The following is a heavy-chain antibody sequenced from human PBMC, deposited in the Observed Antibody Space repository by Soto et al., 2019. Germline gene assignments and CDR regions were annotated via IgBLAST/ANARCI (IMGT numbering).Heavy chain of an antibody. CDR2: IIPIFTTT. CDR3: ARPSGLFGHYSALVDN. J-gene: IGHJ1*01. CDR1: GGTFSNSA. V-gene: IGHV1-69*18. Sequence: QVQLVQSGSEERRPGSSVKVSCKASGGTFSNSAIAWVRQAHGQGLEWLGMIIPIFTTTNYAQKFKDRLTISADGSTSTAYMELSGLKSEDTAVYFCARPSGLFGHYSALVDNWGQGTLVTVSS. D-gene: IGHD3-3*01.